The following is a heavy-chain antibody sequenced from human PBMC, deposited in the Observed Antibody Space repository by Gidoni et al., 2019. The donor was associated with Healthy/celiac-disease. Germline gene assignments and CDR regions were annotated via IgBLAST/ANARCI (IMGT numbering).Heavy chain of an antibody. V-gene: IGHV5-51*01. CDR2: IYPGYSGT. CDR3: AAPRYWSGGSCYLAFDI. D-gene: IGHD2-15*01. Sequence: EVQLVQSGAEVKKPGESLKISCKGSGYSFTSYWIGWVRQMPGKGLEWMGIIYPGYSGTRYSPSFQGQVTISADKAISTAYLQWSSLKASDTAMYYCAAPRYWSGGSCYLAFDIWGQGTMVTVSS. J-gene: IGHJ3*02. CDR1: GYSFTSYW.